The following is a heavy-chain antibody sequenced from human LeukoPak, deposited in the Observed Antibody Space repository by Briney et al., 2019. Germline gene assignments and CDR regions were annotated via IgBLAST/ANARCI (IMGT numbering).Heavy chain of an antibody. CDR3: ARHVAPDMDYFDY. Sequence: PSETLSLTCTVSGGSISGYYWTWIRQSPGKRPEWLAYVRYTGTPNYNPSLKSRLTISVDTSKNQFSLTLTSVTAADTAVYYCARHVAPDMDYFDYWGPGTLVTASP. D-gene: IGHD2-15*01. J-gene: IGHJ4*02. CDR2: VRYTGTP. CDR1: GGSISGYY. V-gene: IGHV4-59*08.